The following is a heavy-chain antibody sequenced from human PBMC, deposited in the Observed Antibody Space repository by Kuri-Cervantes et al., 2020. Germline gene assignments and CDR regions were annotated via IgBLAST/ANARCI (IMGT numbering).Heavy chain of an antibody. V-gene: IGHV3-66*01. CDR2: IYSGGST. Sequence: GGSLRLSCAASGFTVSSNYMSWVRQAPGKGLEWVSVIYSGGSTYYADSVKGRFTISRDNSKNTLYLQMNSLRAEDTAMYYCARDHCSSTSCYPANFDYWGQGTLVTVSS. D-gene: IGHD2-2*01. CDR1: GFTVSSNY. CDR3: ARDHCSSTSCYPANFDY. J-gene: IGHJ4*02.